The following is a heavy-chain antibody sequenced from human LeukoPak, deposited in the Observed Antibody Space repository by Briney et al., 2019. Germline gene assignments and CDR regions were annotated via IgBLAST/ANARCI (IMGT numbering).Heavy chain of an antibody. CDR3: ARGRDGFMGSFDY. D-gene: IGHD5-24*01. J-gene: IGHJ4*02. CDR1: GGSISSGCYY. CDR2: IYHSGST. Sequence: SETLSLTCTVSGGSISSGCYYWSWIRQPPGKGLVWIGYIYHSGSTYYNPSLKSRVTISVDRSKNQFSLKLSSVTAADTAVYYCARGRDGFMGSFDYWGQGTLVTVSS. V-gene: IGHV4-30-2*01.